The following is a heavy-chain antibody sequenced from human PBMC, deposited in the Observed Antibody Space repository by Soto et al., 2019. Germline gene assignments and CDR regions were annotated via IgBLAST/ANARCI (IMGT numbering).Heavy chain of an antibody. CDR3: ARWVYDSIGYRQYCFDY. V-gene: IGHV1-8*01. CDR2: MNPNSGNT. Sequence: SVKVSCKASGYTFTSYDINWVRQATGQGLEGMGWMNPNSGNTGYAQKFQGRVTMTRNTSISTAYMELSSLRSEDTAVYYCARWVYDSIGYRQYCFDYWCQGTLVTVSS. J-gene: IGHJ4*02. CDR1: GYTFTSYD. D-gene: IGHD3-22*01.